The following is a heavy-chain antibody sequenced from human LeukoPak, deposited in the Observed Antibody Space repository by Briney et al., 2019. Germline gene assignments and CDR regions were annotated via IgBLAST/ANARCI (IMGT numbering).Heavy chain of an antibody. CDR1: GGSISSGDYY. D-gene: IGHD7-27*01. J-gene: IGHJ4*02. CDR3: ARARLGTRYFCLDY. V-gene: IGHV4-30-4*01. CDR2: IYYSGST. Sequence: SETLSLTCTVSGGSISSGDYYWSWIRQPPGKGLEWIGYIYYSGSTYYNPSLKSRVTISVDTSKNQFSLKLSSVTAADTAVYYCARARLGTRYFCLDYWGQGTLVTVSS.